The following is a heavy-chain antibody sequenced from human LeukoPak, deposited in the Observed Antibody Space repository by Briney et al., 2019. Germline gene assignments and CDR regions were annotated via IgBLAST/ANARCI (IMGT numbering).Heavy chain of an antibody. V-gene: IGHV4-34*01. CDR1: GGSFSNYY. Sequence: PSETLSLTCAVYGGSFSNYYWTWIRQPPGKGLEWIGEINHSGSTRYNPSLKSRVIISVDTSKNQFSLKLSSVTAADTAVYYCARDAPYYDSSGYSGERFDYWGQGTLVTVSS. CDR2: INHSGST. J-gene: IGHJ4*02. CDR3: ARDAPYYDSSGYSGERFDY. D-gene: IGHD3-22*01.